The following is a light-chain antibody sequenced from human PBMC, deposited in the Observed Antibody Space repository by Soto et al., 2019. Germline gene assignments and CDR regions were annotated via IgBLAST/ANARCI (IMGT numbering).Light chain of an antibody. CDR1: SSDIGSNT. J-gene: IGLJ2*01. CDR2: SNN. V-gene: IGLV1-44*01. Sequence: QSVLTHPRSASGTPGQRVTISCSGSSSDIGSNTVNWYQQLPGTAPKLLIHSNNQRPSGVPDRFSGSKPGTSTSLSISGLHPEDEADYYGAACDDSLNGRVFGGGTKLTV. CDR3: AACDDSLNGRV.